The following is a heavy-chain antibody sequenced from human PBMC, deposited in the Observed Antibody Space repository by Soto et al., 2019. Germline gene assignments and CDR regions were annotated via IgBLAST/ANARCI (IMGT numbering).Heavy chain of an antibody. CDR1: GDTFTTNS. D-gene: IGHD2-8*01. V-gene: IGHV1-69*06. Sequence: QVQLVQSGAEVKKPGSSVKVSCKASGDTFTTNSLNWVRQAPGQGLEWMGGIIPVVGTTKYAQKYQDRVTITGDKSTNTAYMELSSLRSDDTAVYYCARCLLYATTYFDCWGQGTPVTVSS. CDR3: ARCLLYATTYFDC. J-gene: IGHJ4*02. CDR2: IIPVVGTT.